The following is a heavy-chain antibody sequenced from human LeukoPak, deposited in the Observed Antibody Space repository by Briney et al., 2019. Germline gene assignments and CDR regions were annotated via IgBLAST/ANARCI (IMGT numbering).Heavy chain of an antibody. J-gene: IGHJ3*02. CDR3: ARGYCSSNRCPTPGAFDI. V-gene: IGHV3-53*04. Sequence: GGSLSLFYGGSGLNDSSNYMMWVRQAAPKGPEWVSVVYSGGRTYYADSVKGRFTLSRHNSKNTLYLQINSMKPEDTAVYYWARGYCSSNRCPTPGAFDIWGQGTMVTVSS. CDR1: GLNDSSNY. CDR2: VYSGGRT. D-gene: IGHD2-2*01.